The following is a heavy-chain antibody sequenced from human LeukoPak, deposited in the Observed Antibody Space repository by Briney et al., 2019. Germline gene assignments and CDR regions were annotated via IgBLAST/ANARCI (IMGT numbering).Heavy chain of an antibody. Sequence: ASVKVSCKASGYTFTSYYMHWVRQAPGQGLEWMGIINPSGGSTSYAQKFQGRVTMTRDMSTSTVYMELSSLRSEDTAVYYCARGPGSQWLKYYYYYYYMDVWGKGTTVTISS. D-gene: IGHD6-19*01. V-gene: IGHV1-46*01. CDR3: ARGPGSQWLKYYYYYYYMDV. J-gene: IGHJ6*03. CDR2: INPSGGST. CDR1: GYTFTSYY.